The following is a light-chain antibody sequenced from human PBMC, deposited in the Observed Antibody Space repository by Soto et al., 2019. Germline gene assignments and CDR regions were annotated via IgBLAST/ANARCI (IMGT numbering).Light chain of an antibody. Sequence: EIVLTQSPGTLSLSPGERATLSCRASQSVISTDLAWYQQKPGQAPRLLVYAASSRASGIPDRCSGSGSGTDFTLTISRLEPEDCAVYYCQQYGTSPPDFGGGTRVEI. J-gene: IGKJ4*01. CDR1: QSVISTD. CDR2: AAS. V-gene: IGKV3-20*01. CDR3: QQYGTSPPD.